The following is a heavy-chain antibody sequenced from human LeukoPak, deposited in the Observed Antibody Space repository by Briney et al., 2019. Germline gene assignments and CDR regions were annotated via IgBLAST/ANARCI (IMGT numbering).Heavy chain of an antibody. CDR3: ATVPVPYYLDNSGYYFGDC. CDR2: IYSGGST. J-gene: IGHJ4*02. CDR1: GFTVSSNY. D-gene: IGHD3-22*01. V-gene: IGHV3-66*01. Sequence: PGGSLRLSCVASGFTVSSNYMSWVRQAPGKGLEWVSVIYSGGSTYYADSVKGRFTISRDNSKNTLYLQMNSLRAEDTAVYYCATVPVPYYLDNSGYYFGDCWGQGTLVTVSS.